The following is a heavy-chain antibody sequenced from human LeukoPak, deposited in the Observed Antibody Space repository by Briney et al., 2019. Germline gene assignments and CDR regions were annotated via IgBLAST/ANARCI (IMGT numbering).Heavy chain of an antibody. J-gene: IGHJ4*02. CDR1: GFKFSTYG. CDR2: IWYDGSNK. D-gene: IGHD3-10*01. Sequence: AGGSLRLSCAASGFKFSTYGMHWVRQAPGKGLEWVGVIWYDGSNKYYADSVKGRFTISRDNSKNTLYLQMNSLRAEDTAVYYCAKVEVPPSQYGSGSYYVDYWGQGTLVTVSS. CDR3: AKVEVPPSQYGSGSYYVDY. V-gene: IGHV3-30*02.